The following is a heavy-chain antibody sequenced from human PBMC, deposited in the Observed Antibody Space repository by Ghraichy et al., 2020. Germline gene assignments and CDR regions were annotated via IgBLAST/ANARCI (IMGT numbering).Heavy chain of an antibody. Sequence: LSLTCAASGFTFKNYGMHWVRQAPGKGLEWVAVIWHDGSNTFYGDSMKGRFTISRDNSKNTLYLQMNSLRAEDTAVYFCARDPPSESGPVDHWGQGTLVTVSS. D-gene: IGHD3-10*01. V-gene: IGHV3-33*01. CDR1: GFTFKNYG. J-gene: IGHJ4*02. CDR2: IWHDGSNT. CDR3: ARDPPSESGPVDH.